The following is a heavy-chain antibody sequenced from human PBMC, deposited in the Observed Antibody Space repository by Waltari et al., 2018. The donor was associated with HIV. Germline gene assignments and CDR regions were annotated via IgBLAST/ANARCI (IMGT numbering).Heavy chain of an antibody. Sequence: EVQLVDSGGKLVQPGGSLRLSCLASGLTFGDFSMNWVRQGPGKGLEWVAYISATGTTIFYANSGKGRFTVSRDNVENSLYLDMSSLRAEDTGDYYCARCETVVTPFINKYLGLDVWGPGTTVTVSS. V-gene: IGHV3-48*01. D-gene: IGHD2-15*01. J-gene: IGHJ6*02. CDR1: GLTFGDFS. CDR2: ISATGTTI. CDR3: ARCETVVTPFINKYLGLDV.